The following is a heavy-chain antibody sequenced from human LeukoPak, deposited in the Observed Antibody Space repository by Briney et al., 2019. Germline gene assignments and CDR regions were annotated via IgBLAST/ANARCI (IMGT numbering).Heavy chain of an antibody. CDR1: GYTFTSND. Sequence: ASVKVSCKASGYTFTSNDINWVRQATGQGLEWMGWINPNSGTTGYAQNFQGRVTMTRDTSITTAYMELSSLRSEDTAVYYCARTLISVGGYSSSWYFFDYCGQGTLVTVSS. J-gene: IGHJ4*02. CDR2: INPNSGTT. D-gene: IGHD6-13*01. V-gene: IGHV1-8*01. CDR3: ARTLISVGGYSSSWYFFDY.